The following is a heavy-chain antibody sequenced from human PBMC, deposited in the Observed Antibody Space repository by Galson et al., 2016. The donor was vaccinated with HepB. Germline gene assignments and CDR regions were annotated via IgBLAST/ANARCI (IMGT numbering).Heavy chain of an antibody. D-gene: IGHD3-10*01. CDR2: IKQDGSEK. Sequence: SLRLSCAASGFSFSTYWMSWVRQAPGKGLEWVANIKQDGSEKYFVASVKGRFTISRDNAKYSLYLQMTSLGVEDTAVYYCARDIGSGSFHMGYCCYGMDVWGQGTTVTVSS. CDR3: ARDIGSGSFHMGYCCYGMDV. CDR1: GFSFSTYW. V-gene: IGHV3-7*03. J-gene: IGHJ6*02.